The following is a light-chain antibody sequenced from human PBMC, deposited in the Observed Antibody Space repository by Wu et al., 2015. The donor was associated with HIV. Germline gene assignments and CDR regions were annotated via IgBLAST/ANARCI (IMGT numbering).Light chain of an antibody. CDR2: DAS. CDR3: QQRSNWPPFT. Sequence: EIVLTQSPATLSLSPGERATLSCRASQSVSNYLAWFQQKPGQAPRLLIYDASNRATGIPARFSGSGSGTDFTLTISSLEPEDFAVYYCQQRSNWPPFTFGPGTKVDIK. V-gene: IGKV3-11*01. CDR1: QSVSNY. J-gene: IGKJ3*01.